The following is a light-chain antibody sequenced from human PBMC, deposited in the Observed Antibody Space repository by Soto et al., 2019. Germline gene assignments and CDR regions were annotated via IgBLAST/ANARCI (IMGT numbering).Light chain of an antibody. CDR3: QQYNSYKYT. CDR1: QSISSW. V-gene: IGKV1-5*01. J-gene: IGKJ2*01. Sequence: DIQMTQSPSTLSASVGDRVTITCRASQSISSWLAWYQQKPGKAPKLLIYDASSLESGVTSRFSGSGSGTEFTLTISSLQPDACATYYCQQYNSYKYTFGQGTKLEIK. CDR2: DAS.